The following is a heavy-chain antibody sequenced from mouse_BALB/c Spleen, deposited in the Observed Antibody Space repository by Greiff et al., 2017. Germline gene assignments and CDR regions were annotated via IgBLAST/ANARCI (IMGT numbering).Heavy chain of an antibody. CDR2: INPSTGYT. V-gene: IGHV1-7*01. D-gene: IGHD4-1*01. CDR3: ARSRTGFDY. J-gene: IGHJ2*01. Sequence: QVQLQQSGAELAKPGASVKMSCKASGYTFTSYWMHWVKQRPGQGLEWIGYINPSTGYTEYNQKFKDKATLTADKSSSTAYMQLSSLTSEDSAVYYCARSRTGFDYWGQGTTLTVSS. CDR1: GYTFTSYW.